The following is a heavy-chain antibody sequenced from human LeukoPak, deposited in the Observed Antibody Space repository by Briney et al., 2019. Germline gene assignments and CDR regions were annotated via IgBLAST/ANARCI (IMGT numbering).Heavy chain of an antibody. CDR3: ARDGVLLWFGESSPLDY. V-gene: IGHV1-18*01. Sequence: ASVKVSCKASGYTFTSYDINWVRQATGQGLEWMGWMNPNSGNTNYAQKLQGRVTMTTDTSTSTAYMELRSLRSDDTAVYYCARDGVLLWFGESSPLDYWGQGTLVTVSS. J-gene: IGHJ4*02. CDR2: MNPNSGNT. CDR1: GYTFTSYD. D-gene: IGHD3-10*01.